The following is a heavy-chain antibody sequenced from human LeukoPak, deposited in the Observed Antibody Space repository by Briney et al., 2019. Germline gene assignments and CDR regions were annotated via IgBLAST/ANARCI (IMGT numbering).Heavy chain of an antibody. CDR1: GFTFSVYA. D-gene: IGHD6-13*01. J-gene: IGHJ4*02. Sequence: GGSLRLSCVSSGFTFSVYAMNWVRQAPGKGLEWVSAISASGDKTYYADSVKGRFTISRDNSKNTLYLQMSSLRAEDTAVYYCAKNLGSSTPEGYWGQGTLVTVSS. CDR3: AKNLGSSTPEGY. CDR2: ISASGDKT. V-gene: IGHV3-23*01.